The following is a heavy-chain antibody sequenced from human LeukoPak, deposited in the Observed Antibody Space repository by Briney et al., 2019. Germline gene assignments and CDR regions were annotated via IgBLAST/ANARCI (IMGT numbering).Heavy chain of an antibody. V-gene: IGHV3-21*01. D-gene: IGHD2-2*01. CDR1: GFTFSSYS. CDR2: ISSSSSYI. J-gene: IGHJ4*02. Sequence: GGSLRLSCATSGFTFSSYSMNWVRQAPGKGLEWVSSISSSSSYIYYADSVKGRFTISRDNAKNSLYLQMNSLRAEDTAVYYCARVGGYCSSTSYLYYFDYWGQGTLVTVSS. CDR3: ARVGGYCSSTSYLYYFDY.